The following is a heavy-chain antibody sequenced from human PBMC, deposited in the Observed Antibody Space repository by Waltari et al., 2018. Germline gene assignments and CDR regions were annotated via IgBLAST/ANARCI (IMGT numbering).Heavy chain of an antibody. D-gene: IGHD2-21*02. J-gene: IGHJ4*02. V-gene: IGHV1-8*01. CDR2: MNPNSGNT. Sequence: QVQLVQSGAEVKKPGASVKVSCKASGYTFTSYDINSVRQATGQGLEWMGWMNPNSGNTGYAQKFRGRVTMTRSTSISTAYMELSSVRSEDTAVYYCARAPHGVTMLGYWGQGTLVTVSS. CDR3: ARAPHGVTMLGY. CDR1: GYTFTSYD.